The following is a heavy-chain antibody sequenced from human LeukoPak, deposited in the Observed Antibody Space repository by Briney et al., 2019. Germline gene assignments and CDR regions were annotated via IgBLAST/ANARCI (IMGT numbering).Heavy chain of an antibody. V-gene: IGHV4-30-2*01. CDR2: IYHSGST. D-gene: IGHD3-10*01. Sequence: SETLSLTCAVTGGSISSGGYSWSWIRQPPGKGLEWIGYIYHSGSTYYNPSLKSRVTISVDRSKNQFSLKLSSVTAADTAVYYCARDGSYYGSAPNYYGMDVWGQGTTVTVSS. CDR3: ARDGSYYGSAPNYYGMDV. CDR1: GGSISSGGYS. J-gene: IGHJ6*02.